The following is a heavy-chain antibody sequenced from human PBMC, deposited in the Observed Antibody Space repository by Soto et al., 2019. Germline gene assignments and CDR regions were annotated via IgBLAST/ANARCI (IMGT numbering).Heavy chain of an antibody. Sequence: QVQLQESGPGLVKPSETLSLTCTVSGGSISSYYWSWIRQPPGKGLEWIGYIYYSGSTNYNPSLKSRVTISVDTSKNQFSLKLSSVTAADTAVYYCATRAKSAGSFDYWGQGTLVTVSS. CDR1: GGSISSYY. J-gene: IGHJ4*02. V-gene: IGHV4-59*08. CDR2: IYYSGST. D-gene: IGHD6-13*01. CDR3: ATRAKSAGSFDY.